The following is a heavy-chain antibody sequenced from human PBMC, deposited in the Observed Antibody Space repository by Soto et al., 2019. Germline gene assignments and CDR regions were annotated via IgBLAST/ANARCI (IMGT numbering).Heavy chain of an antibody. D-gene: IGHD2-15*01. V-gene: IGHV3-15*01. Sequence: EVQLVESGGGLIKPGGSLRLSCAGSGFTFSNAWMSWVRQAPGKGPEWVGRIKSKKDGETSDYAAPVKGRFTISRDDSKNTLYLQMNSLKTEDTALYYCTTLGYCSGATCYHTDAGAFDIWGQGAMVIVSS. J-gene: IGHJ3*02. CDR3: TTLGYCSGATCYHTDAGAFDI. CDR2: IKSKKDGETS. CDR1: GFTFSNAW.